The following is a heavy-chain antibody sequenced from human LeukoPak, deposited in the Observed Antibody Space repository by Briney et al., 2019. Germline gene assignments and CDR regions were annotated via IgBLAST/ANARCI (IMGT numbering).Heavy chain of an antibody. CDR1: GYSISSGYY. CDR3: ARRTGTRPYIFDY. CDR2: IYHSGST. J-gene: IGHJ4*02. V-gene: IGHV4-38-2*02. D-gene: IGHD1-1*01. Sequence: RPSETLSLTCTVSGYSISSGYYWGWIRQPPGKGLEWIGSIYHSGSTYYNPSLKSRVTISVDTSKNQFSLKLSSVTAADTAVYYCARRTGTRPYIFDYWGQGTLVTVSS.